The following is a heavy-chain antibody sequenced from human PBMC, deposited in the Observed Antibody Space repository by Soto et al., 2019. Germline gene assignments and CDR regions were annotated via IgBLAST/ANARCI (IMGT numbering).Heavy chain of an antibody. CDR2: IKEDGSDK. J-gene: IGHJ4*02. CDR1: GFTFSSRW. CDR3: VRGAGSIFDY. Sequence: GGSLRLSCQASGFTFSSRWMIWVRQAPEKGLEWVADIKEDGSDKNYVDSVKGRFTISRDNAKNSLYLQMNSLRVEDTAVYYCVRGAGSIFDYWGQGTLVTVSS. V-gene: IGHV3-7*03. D-gene: IGHD3-10*01.